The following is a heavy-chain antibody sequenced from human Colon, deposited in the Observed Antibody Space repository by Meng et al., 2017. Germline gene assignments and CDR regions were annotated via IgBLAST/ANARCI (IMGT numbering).Heavy chain of an antibody. CDR3: ATYFGGVATCPTDY. D-gene: IGHD3-16*01. CDR1: GYTFTGYY. CDR2: INANSGDT. J-gene: IGHJ4*02. V-gene: IGHV1-2*06. Sequence: ASVKVSCKASGYTFTGYYMHWVRQAPGQGLEWMGRINANSGDTNYAQKFQGRVTMTRDTSISTAYMELSRLRSDDTAVYYCATYFGGVATCPTDYWGQGTLVTVSS.